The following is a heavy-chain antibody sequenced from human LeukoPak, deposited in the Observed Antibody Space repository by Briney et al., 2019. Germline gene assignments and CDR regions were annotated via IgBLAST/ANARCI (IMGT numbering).Heavy chain of an antibody. CDR2: IRYDGSNK. CDR1: GFTFSSYV. D-gene: IGHD3-9*01. V-gene: IGHV3-30*02. CDR3: ARGWRYFDC. Sequence: PGGSLRLSCAASGFTFSSYVMHWVRQAPGKGLDGVAFIRYDGSNKYYADSVKGRFTISRDNAKNSLYLQMNSLRAEDTAVYYCARGWRYFDCWGQGTLVTVSS. J-gene: IGHJ4*02.